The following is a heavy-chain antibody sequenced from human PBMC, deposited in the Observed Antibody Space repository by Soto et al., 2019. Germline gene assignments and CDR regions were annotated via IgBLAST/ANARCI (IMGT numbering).Heavy chain of an antibody. D-gene: IGHD3-3*01. Sequence: PGGSLRLSCAASGFTFSSYAMSWVRQAPGKGLEWVSAISGSGGSTYYADSVKGRFTISRDNAKNSLYLQMNSLRAEDTALYYCAKAYNFGVVIDAFDIWGQGTMVTVSS. V-gene: IGHV3-23*01. CDR3: AKAYNFGVVIDAFDI. J-gene: IGHJ3*02. CDR2: ISGSGGST. CDR1: GFTFSSYA.